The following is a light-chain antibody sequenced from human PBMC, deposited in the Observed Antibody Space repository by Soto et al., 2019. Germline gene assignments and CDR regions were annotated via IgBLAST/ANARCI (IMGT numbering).Light chain of an antibody. CDR3: QQYNNWPPYT. CDR2: GAS. J-gene: IGKJ2*01. Sequence: EIVMTQSPATLSVSPGERATLSCRASQSVSSNLAWYQQKPGQPPRLLIYGASTRATGIPARFSGSWSGTEVTLTISSLQSEDFACYYCQQYNNWPPYTFGQGTKLEIK. CDR1: QSVSSN. V-gene: IGKV3-15*01.